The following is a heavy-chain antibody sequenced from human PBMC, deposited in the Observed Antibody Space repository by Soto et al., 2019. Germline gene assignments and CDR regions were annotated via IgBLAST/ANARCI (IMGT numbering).Heavy chain of an antibody. Sequence: QVQLVQSRGEVKEPGASVRVSCKASGYTFQNYHMHWVRQAPGQGLEWMGIIHPSGETTTYAQKFQGRLAMTRDTSMRTAYMELSSLTSEDTAVYYCARDLWGSWTVDYWGQGTLVTVSS. D-gene: IGHD3-16*01. CDR2: IHPSGETT. V-gene: IGHV1-46*02. J-gene: IGHJ4*02. CDR1: GYTFQNYH. CDR3: ARDLWGSWTVDY.